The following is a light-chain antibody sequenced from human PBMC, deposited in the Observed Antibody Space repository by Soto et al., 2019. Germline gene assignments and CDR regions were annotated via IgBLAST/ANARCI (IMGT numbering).Light chain of an antibody. V-gene: IGLV2-14*01. J-gene: IGLJ1*01. CDR1: SSDVGGYNY. CDR3: SSYTSSSTLAYV. Sequence: QSALTQPASVSGSPGQSITISCTGTSSDVGGYNYVSWYQQHPGKAPTLMIYDVSNRPSGVSNRVSGSKSGNTASRTISGLQAEDEADYYCSSYTSSSTLAYVFGTGTKLTVL. CDR2: DVS.